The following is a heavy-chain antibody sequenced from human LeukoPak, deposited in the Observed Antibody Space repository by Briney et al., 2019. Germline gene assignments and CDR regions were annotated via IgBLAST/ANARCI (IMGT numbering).Heavy chain of an antibody. Sequence: SETLSLTCTVSGGSISSSSYYWGWIRQPPGKGLEWIGSIYYSGSTYCNPSLKSRVTISVDTSKNQFSLKLSSVTAADTAVYYCASNPVVPAAIGAQGYWGQGTLVTVSS. CDR1: GGSISSSSYY. V-gene: IGHV4-39*07. CDR3: ASNPVVPAAIGAQGY. J-gene: IGHJ4*02. D-gene: IGHD2-2*01. CDR2: IYYSGST.